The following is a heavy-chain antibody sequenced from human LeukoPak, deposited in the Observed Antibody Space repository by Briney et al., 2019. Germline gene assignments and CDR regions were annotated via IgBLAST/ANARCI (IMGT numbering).Heavy chain of an antibody. V-gene: IGHV3-33*01. CDR2: IWYDGSNK. CDR1: GFTFSSSG. D-gene: IGHD6-19*01. Sequence: GRSLRLSCAASGFTFSSSGMHWVRQAPGKGLEWVALIWYDGSNKYYADSVKGRFTISRDNSKNTLYLQMNSLRAEDTAIYYCVRDPGGSGYSFGSWGQGTLVTVSS. J-gene: IGHJ4*02. CDR3: VRDPGGSGYSFGS.